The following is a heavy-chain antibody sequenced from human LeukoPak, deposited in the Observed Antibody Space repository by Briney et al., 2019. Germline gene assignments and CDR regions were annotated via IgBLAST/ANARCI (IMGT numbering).Heavy chain of an antibody. D-gene: IGHD5-18*01. V-gene: IGHV4-39*07. CDR2: INHSGST. Sequence: SETLSLTCTVSGGSISSGGYYWSWIRQPPGKGLEWIGEINHSGSTNYNPSLKSRVTISVDTSKNQFSLKLSSVTAADTAVYYCARVVNTAMVYYFDYWGQGTLVTVSS. CDR3: ARVVNTAMVYYFDY. CDR1: GGSISSGGYY. J-gene: IGHJ4*02.